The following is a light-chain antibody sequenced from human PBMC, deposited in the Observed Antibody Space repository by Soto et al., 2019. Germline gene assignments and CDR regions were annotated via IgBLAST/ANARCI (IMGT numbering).Light chain of an antibody. V-gene: IGKV3-11*01. CDR2: DAS. CDR3: QQRSRWPPT. Sequence: VLTQSPATLYLSPGERATLSCRASQSIATYLAWYQQKPGRAPSLLIFDASNRATGIPARFSGSGSGTDFTLTVSSLEPEDFATYYCQQRSRWPPTFGHGTMWIS. CDR1: QSIATY. J-gene: IGKJ1*01.